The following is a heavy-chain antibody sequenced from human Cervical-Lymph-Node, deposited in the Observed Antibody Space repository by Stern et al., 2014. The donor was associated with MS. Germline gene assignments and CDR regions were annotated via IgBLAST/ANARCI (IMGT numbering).Heavy chain of an antibody. CDR1: GFSLSTSAMC. CDR2: IDWDDDK. CDR3: ARIYRSFSTTAFDY. Sequence: ESGPALVKPTQTLTLTCTFSGFSLSTSAMCVSWIRQPPGKALEWLARIDWDDDKYFSTSLKTRLTISKDTSKNQVVLTMTNMDPVDTATYYCARIYRSFSTTAFDYWGQGTLVTVSS. J-gene: IGHJ4*02. V-gene: IGHV2-70*11. D-gene: IGHD4-17*01.